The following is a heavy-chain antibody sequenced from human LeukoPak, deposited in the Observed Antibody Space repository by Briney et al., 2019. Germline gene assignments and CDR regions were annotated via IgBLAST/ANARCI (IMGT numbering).Heavy chain of an antibody. CDR3: AITLRYFDWLLYYFDY. V-gene: IGHV1-18*01. J-gene: IGHJ4*02. CDR2: ISAYNGNT. D-gene: IGHD3-9*01. CDR1: GYTFTSYG. Sequence: ASVKVSCKASGYTFTSYGISWVGQAPGQGLEWMGWISAYNGNTNYAQKLQGRVTMTTDTSTSTAYMELRSLRSDDTAVYYCAITLRYFDWLLYYFDYWGQGTLVTVSS.